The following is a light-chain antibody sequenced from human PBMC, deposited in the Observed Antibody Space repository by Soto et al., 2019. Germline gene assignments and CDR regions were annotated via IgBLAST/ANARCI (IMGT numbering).Light chain of an antibody. J-gene: IGKJ5*01. Sequence: EIVMTQSPATLSVSPGERATLSCRASQSVSSNLAWYQQKPGQAPRLLIYGASTRATGIPARFSGSGSGTECTLTISSLQSEDFAVYYCQQYNTGPPSVTFGQGTRLEI. CDR3: QQYNTGPPSVT. CDR2: GAS. CDR1: QSVSSN. V-gene: IGKV3-15*01.